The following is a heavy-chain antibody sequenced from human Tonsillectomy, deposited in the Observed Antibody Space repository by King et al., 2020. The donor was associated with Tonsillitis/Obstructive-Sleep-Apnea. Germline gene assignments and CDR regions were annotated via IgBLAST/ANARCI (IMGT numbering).Heavy chain of an antibody. D-gene: IGHD3/OR15-3a*01. CDR1: GYRFTSYW. CDR2: IDHSDSYT. Sequence: VQLVESGAEVKKPGESLRISCKGSGYRFTSYWISWVRQMPGKGLERMGRIDHSDSYTNYSPSFQGHVTISADKSITTAYLQWSSLKASDTAMYYCAGLDWYGVSDYWGQGTLVTVSS. CDR3: AGLDWYGVSDY. J-gene: IGHJ4*02. V-gene: IGHV5-10-1*01.